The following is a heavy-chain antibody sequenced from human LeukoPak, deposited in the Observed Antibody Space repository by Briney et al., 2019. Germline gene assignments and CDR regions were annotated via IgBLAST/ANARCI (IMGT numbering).Heavy chain of an antibody. Sequence: AETLSLTCAVYGCSFSGYYWSWIRQPPGKGLEWIGEINHSGSTNYYPSLKSRVTISVDTSKNQFSLRLSSVTAADTAAYYCASTPATYYYGSGSYPRRNWFGPWGQGTLVTVSS. V-gene: IGHV4-34*01. D-gene: IGHD3-10*01. CDR2: INHSGST. CDR1: GCSFSGYY. J-gene: IGHJ5*02. CDR3: ASTPATYYYGSGSYPRRNWFGP.